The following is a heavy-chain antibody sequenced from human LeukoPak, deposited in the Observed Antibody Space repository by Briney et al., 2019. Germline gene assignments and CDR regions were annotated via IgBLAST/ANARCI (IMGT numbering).Heavy chain of an antibody. V-gene: IGHV3-7*01. CDR2: IKQDGSEK. Sequence: GRSLRLSCAASGFTIRSYWMSWVRQAPGRGQEWVANIKQDGSEKHYVDSVKGRFPISRDNAKNSLYLQLHSVRAEHTPVYYCARGGLADWGQGTLVTVSS. CDR3: ARGGLAD. D-gene: IGHD6-13*01. J-gene: IGHJ4*02. CDR1: GFTIRSYW.